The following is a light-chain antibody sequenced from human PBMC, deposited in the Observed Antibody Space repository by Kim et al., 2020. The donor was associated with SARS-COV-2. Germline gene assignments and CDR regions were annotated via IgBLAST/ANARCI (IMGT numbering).Light chain of an antibody. Sequence: GGAVTLSCGLTSGSVSTSYYPSWYQQTPGQAPRTLIYSTNIRSSGVPDRFSGSILGNKAALTITGAQADDESDFYCVLYMGSGISVFGGGTQLTVL. J-gene: IGLJ3*02. CDR2: STN. CDR1: SGSVSTSYY. V-gene: IGLV8-61*01. CDR3: VLYMGSGISV.